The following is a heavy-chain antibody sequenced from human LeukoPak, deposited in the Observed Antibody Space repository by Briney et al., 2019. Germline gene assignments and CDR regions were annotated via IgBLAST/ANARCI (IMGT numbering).Heavy chain of an antibody. CDR3: AKSHYYGSGSIDY. CDR1: GFTFSSYA. CDR2: VSASGDST. J-gene: IGHJ4*02. D-gene: IGHD3-10*01. V-gene: IGHV3-23*01. Sequence: GGSLRLSCAGSGFTFSSYAMSWVRQAPGKGLAWISTVSASGDSTSYADSVKGRFTISRDNSKNALYLQVNSLRADDTALYYCAKSHYYGSGSIDYWGQGTLVTVSS.